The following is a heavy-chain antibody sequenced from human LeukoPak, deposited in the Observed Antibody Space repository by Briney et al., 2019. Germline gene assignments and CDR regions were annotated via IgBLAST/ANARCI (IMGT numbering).Heavy chain of an antibody. Sequence: GGSLRLFCVASGFIFTDHGMSWVRQAPGKGLEWVANIKEDESAKFYADSVRGRFTISRDNAKNSLYLQMNNLRVEDTAVYYCSRAVDVAGYWGRGTLVTVSS. CDR1: GFIFTDHG. D-gene: IGHD3-16*01. V-gene: IGHV3-7*01. J-gene: IGHJ4*02. CDR2: IKEDESAK. CDR3: SRAVDVAGY.